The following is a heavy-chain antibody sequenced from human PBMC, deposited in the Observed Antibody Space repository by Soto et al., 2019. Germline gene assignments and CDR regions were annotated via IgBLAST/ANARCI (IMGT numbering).Heavy chain of an antibody. D-gene: IGHD6-19*01. CDR3: AREGSAPYYYYGMDV. Sequence: QVQLEQSGAEVKKPGDSMKVSCKAYGYTFTSYGISWVRQAPGQGVEWMGWINGYNGNTDYPQKVQGRVTMTTDTSTSTAYMELRSLRSDDTAVYYCAREGSAPYYYYGMDVWGQGTTVTVSS. V-gene: IGHV1-18*01. CDR1: GYTFTSYG. J-gene: IGHJ6*02. CDR2: INGYNGNT.